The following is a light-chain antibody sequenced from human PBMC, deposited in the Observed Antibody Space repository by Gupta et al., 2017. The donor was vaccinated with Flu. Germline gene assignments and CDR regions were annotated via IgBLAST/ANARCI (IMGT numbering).Light chain of an antibody. Sequence: GDRVTITCRASQSFSSWLAWYQQKPGKAPNLLIYKASNLESGVPSRFSGSGSGTEFTLTISSLQPDDFATYYCQQYDSYSLTFGGGTKVEI. J-gene: IGKJ4*01. CDR1: QSFSSW. CDR3: QQYDSYSLT. V-gene: IGKV1-5*03. CDR2: KAS.